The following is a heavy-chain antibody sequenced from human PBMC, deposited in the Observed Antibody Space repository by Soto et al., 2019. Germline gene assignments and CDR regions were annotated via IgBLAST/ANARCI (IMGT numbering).Heavy chain of an antibody. CDR3: AKQMGTWVDTAIDF. J-gene: IGHJ4*02. Sequence: ASVKVSCKASGYTFHNYGVNWVRQAPGHGLEWMGRISAYNYNTHYAQNFEGRVTMTTDTSTSTAYMELRSLKAEDTAVYFCAKQMGTWVDTAIDFWGQGTQVTVSS. V-gene: IGHV1-18*01. CDR1: GYTFHNYG. D-gene: IGHD1-1*01. CDR2: ISAYNYNT.